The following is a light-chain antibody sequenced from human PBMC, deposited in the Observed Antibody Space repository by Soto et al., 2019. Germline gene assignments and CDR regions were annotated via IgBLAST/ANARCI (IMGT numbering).Light chain of an antibody. J-gene: IGLJ1*01. V-gene: IGLV1-44*01. CDR2: SNN. Sequence: QSVLTQPPSASGTPGQRVTISCSGSSSNIGSNTVNWYQQLPGTAPKLLIYSNNQRPSGVPDRFSGSKSGTSASLAISGLQSEDEADYYSATWDDSMNGLYVFGPGTKVTAL. CDR1: SSNIGSNT. CDR3: ATWDDSMNGLYV.